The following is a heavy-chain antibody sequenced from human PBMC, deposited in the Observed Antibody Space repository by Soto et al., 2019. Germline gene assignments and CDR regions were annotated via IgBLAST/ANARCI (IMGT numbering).Heavy chain of an antibody. J-gene: IGHJ6*03. CDR2: IWYDGSNK. CDR3: ARDGAGDYYSYYYYYMDV. V-gene: IGHV3-33*01. CDR1: GFTFSSYG. D-gene: IGHD4-17*01. Sequence: PGGSLRLSCAASGFTFSSYGMHWVRQAPGKGLEWVAVIWYDGSNKYYADSVKGRFTISRDNSKNTLYLQMNSLRAEDTAVYYCARDGAGDYYSYYYYYMDVWGKGTTVTVSS.